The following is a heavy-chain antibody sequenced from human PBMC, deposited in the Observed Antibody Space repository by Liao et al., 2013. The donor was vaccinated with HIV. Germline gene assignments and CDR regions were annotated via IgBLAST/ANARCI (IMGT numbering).Heavy chain of an antibody. V-gene: IGHV4-34*01. CDR3: ARAEYYGSGCFDY. CDR2: VNHSGST. J-gene: IGHJ4*02. D-gene: IGHD3-10*01. CDR1: GGSFSGYY. Sequence: QVQLQQWGAGLLKPSETLSLTCAVYGGSFSGYYWSWIRQPPGRGWSGLGKVNHSGSTNYNPSLKSRVTISVDTSKNQFSLKLSSVTAADTAVYYCARAEYYGSGCFDYWGQGTLVTVSS.